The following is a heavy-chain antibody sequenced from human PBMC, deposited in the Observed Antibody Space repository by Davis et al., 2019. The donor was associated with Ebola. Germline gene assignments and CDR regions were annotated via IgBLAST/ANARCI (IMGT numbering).Heavy chain of an antibody. D-gene: IGHD5-12*01. CDR2: IYYSGST. Sequence: SETLSLTCTVSGGSISSGGYYWSWIRQHPGKGLEWIGYIYYSGSTYYNPSFKSRVTISVDTSKNQFSLKLSSVTAADTAVYYCAGYSGYDEGDYYYYYGMDVWGQGTTVTVSS. CDR1: GGSISSGGYY. J-gene: IGHJ6*02. V-gene: IGHV4-31*03. CDR3: AGYSGYDEGDYYYYYGMDV.